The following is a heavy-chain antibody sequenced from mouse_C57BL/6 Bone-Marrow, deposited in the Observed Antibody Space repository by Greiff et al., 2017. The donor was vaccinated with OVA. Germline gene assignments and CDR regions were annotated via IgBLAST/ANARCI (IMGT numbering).Heavy chain of an antibody. CDR1: GYTFTSYW. V-gene: IGHV1-64*01. CDR3: ARPHFYGSSDVDDY. D-gene: IGHD1-1*01. Sequence: QVQLQQSGAELVKPGASVKLSCKASGYTFTSYWMHWVKQRPGQGLEWIGMIHPNSGSTNYNEKFKSKANLTVDKSSSTAYMQLSSLTSEDSAVYYFARPHFYGSSDVDDYWGQGTTLTVSS. CDR2: IHPNSGST. J-gene: IGHJ2*01.